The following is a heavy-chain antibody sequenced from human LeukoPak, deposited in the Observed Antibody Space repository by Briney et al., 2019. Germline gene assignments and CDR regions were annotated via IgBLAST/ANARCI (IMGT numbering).Heavy chain of an antibody. CDR3: ATQSGSYFAGDNDAFDI. CDR1: GGSLSSYY. V-gene: IGHV4-59*08. Sequence: PSETLSLTCTVSGGSLSSYYWSWIRQPPGKGLEWIGYIYYSGSPNYNPSLKSRVIISVDTSKNQFSLKLYSVTAADTAVYYCATQSGSYFAGDNDAFDIWGQGTVVTVSS. D-gene: IGHD1-26*01. CDR2: IYYSGSP. J-gene: IGHJ3*02.